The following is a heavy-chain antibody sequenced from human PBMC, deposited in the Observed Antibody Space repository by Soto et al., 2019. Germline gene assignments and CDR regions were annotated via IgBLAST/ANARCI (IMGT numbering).Heavy chain of an antibody. CDR2: ISYDGSNK. CDR1: GFTFSRYA. V-gene: IGHV3-30*01. CDR3: ALPYDDGMDV. J-gene: IGHJ6*02. Sequence: QVQLVESGGGVVQPGRSLRLSCAASGFTFSRYAMHWVRQAPGKGLEWVAVISYDGSNKYYADSVKGRFTISRDDSKNMLYLQMNSLRAEDTAVYYCALPYDDGMDVWGQGTTVTVSS.